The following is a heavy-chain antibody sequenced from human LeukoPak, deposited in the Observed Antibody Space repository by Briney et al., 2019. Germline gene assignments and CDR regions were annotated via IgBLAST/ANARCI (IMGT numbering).Heavy chain of an antibody. V-gene: IGHV3-30*18. J-gene: IGHJ4*02. CDR3: AKLDTAGPGYDY. CDR2: ISYDGSNK. CDR1: GFTFSSYG. Sequence: PGRSLRLSCAAPGFTFSSYGMHWVRQAPGKGLEWVAVISYDGSNKYYADSVKGRFTISRDNSKNTLYLQMNSLRAEDTAVYYCAKLDTAGPGYDYWGQGTLVIVSS. D-gene: IGHD5-18*01.